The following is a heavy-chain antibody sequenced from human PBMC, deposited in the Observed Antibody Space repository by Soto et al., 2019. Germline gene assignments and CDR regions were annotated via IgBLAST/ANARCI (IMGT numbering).Heavy chain of an antibody. CDR1: GFTFSSYS. CDR3: ARDATVEKDFWSGYYRVSYGMDV. Sequence: GGSLRLSCAASGFTFSSYSMNWVRQAPGKGLEWVSYISSSSSTIYYADSVMGRFTISRDNAKNSLYLQMNSLRDEDTAVYYCARDATVEKDFWSGYYRVSYGMDVWGQGTTVTVSS. D-gene: IGHD3-3*01. J-gene: IGHJ6*02. CDR2: ISSSSSTI. V-gene: IGHV3-48*02.